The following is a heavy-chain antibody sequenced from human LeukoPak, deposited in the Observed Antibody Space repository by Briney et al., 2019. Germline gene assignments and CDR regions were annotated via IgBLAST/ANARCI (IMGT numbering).Heavy chain of an antibody. J-gene: IGHJ4*02. CDR1: GVSISTNTW. Sequence: TSETLSLTCAVSGVSISTNTWWSWVRQPPGKGLQWIGEIFHSESTNYNPSLQSRLTISLDKSKNQFSLRLTSMTAADTAVYYCAREIFGARAFEYWGQGILVTVSS. D-gene: IGHD3-3*01. CDR3: AREIFGARAFEY. CDR2: IFHSEST. V-gene: IGHV4-4*02.